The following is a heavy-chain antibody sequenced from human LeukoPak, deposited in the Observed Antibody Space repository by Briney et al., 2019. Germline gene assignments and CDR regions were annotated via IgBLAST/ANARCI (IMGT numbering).Heavy chain of an antibody. Sequence: GGSLRLSCAASGFTFSSFWMYWVRHGPGRGLVWVSRINSDGSSTTYADSVKGRFTISRDNAQNTLYLQMNSLRAEDTAVYYCTRGSGIYQFDYWGQGTLVTVSS. V-gene: IGHV3-74*01. CDR2: INSDGSST. D-gene: IGHD1-26*01. J-gene: IGHJ4*02. CDR3: TRGSGIYQFDY. CDR1: GFTFSSFW.